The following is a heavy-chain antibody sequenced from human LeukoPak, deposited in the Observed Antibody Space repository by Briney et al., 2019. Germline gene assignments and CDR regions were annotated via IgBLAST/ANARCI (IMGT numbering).Heavy chain of an antibody. CDR3: AKANPFLTGYNALDY. D-gene: IGHD3-9*01. J-gene: IGHJ4*02. V-gene: IGHV3-30*18. CDR1: GFTFSSYG. Sequence: PGGSLRLSCAASGFTFSSYGMHWVRQAPGKGLEWVAVISYDGSNKYYADSVKGRFTISRDNSKNTLYLQMNSLRAEDTAVYYCAKANPFLTGYNALDYWGQGTLVTVSS. CDR2: ISYDGSNK.